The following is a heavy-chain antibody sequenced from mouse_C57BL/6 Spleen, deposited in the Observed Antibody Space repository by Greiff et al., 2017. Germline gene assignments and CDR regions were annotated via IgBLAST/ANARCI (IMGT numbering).Heavy chain of an antibody. CDR2: IDPETGGT. CDR3: TRRETTVVDFAY. J-gene: IGHJ3*01. Sequence: VQLQQSGAELVRPGASVTLSCKASGYTFPDYEMHWVKQTPVHGLEWIGAIDPETGGTAYNQKFKGKAILTADKSSSTAYMELRSLTSEDSAAYYCTRRETTVVDFAYWGQGTLVTVSA. D-gene: IGHD1-1*01. V-gene: IGHV1-15*01. CDR1: GYTFPDYE.